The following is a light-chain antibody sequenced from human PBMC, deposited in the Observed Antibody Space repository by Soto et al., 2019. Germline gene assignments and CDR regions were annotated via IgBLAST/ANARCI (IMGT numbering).Light chain of an antibody. V-gene: IGLV1-51*01. CDR3: GTGGSSMSAVV. Sequence: QSALTQPPSVSAAPGQKVTISCYGSSSNSGNNYVFWYKQLPGPDPKLLLYDNNQRPSGSPDRLSGSKSGTTATLGITGLQTGEEADYYYGTGGSSMSAVVFGGGTKLTVL. CDR1: SSNSGNNY. CDR2: DNN. J-gene: IGLJ2*01.